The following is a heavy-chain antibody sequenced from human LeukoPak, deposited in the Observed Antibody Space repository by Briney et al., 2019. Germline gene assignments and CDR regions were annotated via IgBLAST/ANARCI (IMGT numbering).Heavy chain of an antibody. D-gene: IGHD3-10*01. CDR2: IYYSGST. J-gene: IGHJ6*03. CDR1: GGSISSSSYY. V-gene: IGHV4-39*01. CDR3: ARLSGYCGSGSYYRGLYYYYMDV. Sequence: KPSETLSLTCTVSGGSISSSSYYWGWIRQPPGKGLEWIGSIYYSGSTCYNPSLKSRVTISVDTSKNQFSRKLSSVTAADTAVYYCARLSGYCGSGSYYRGLYYYYMDVWGKGTTVTVSS.